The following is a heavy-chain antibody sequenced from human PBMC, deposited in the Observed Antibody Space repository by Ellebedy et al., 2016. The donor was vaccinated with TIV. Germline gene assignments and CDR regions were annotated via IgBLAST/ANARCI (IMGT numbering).Heavy chain of an antibody. Sequence: GGSLRLSCAASGFTFSSYSMNWVRQAPGKGLEWVSYISSSSSTIYYADSVKGRFTISRDNAKNSLYLQMNSLRAEDTAVYYCARVVQGSSVGWFGELLDYWGQGTLVTVSS. V-gene: IGHV3-48*04. CDR3: ARVVQGSSVGWFGELLDY. D-gene: IGHD3-10*01. CDR2: ISSSSSTI. CDR1: GFTFSSYS. J-gene: IGHJ4*02.